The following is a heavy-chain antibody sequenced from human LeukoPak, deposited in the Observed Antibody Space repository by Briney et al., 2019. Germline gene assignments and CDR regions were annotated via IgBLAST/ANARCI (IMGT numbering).Heavy chain of an antibody. D-gene: IGHD3-3*01. CDR1: GFTFSSNY. CDR2: IYSGGST. Sequence: PGGSLRLSCAASGFTFSSNYMSWVRQAPGKGLEWVSVIYSGGSTYYADSVKGRFTISRDNSKNTLYLQMNSLRAEDTAVYYCARGDTIFGVARGGFDHWGQGTLVTVSS. CDR3: ARGDTIFGVARGGFDH. J-gene: IGHJ5*02. V-gene: IGHV3-66*02.